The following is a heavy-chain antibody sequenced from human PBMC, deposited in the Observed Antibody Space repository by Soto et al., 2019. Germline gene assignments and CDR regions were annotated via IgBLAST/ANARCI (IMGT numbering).Heavy chain of an antibody. V-gene: IGHV1-69*13. CDR1: GGTFSTYT. D-gene: IGHD3-22*01. J-gene: IGHJ5*02. CDR3: ARSQDSSGYWNNCFDP. Sequence: SVKVSCKASGGTFSTYTITWVRQAPGQGLEWMGGIIPLFGTANYAQKFQGRVTITADESTSTVYMELSSLRSEDTAVYYCARSQDSSGYWNNCFDPWGQGTLVTVSS. CDR2: IIPLFGTA.